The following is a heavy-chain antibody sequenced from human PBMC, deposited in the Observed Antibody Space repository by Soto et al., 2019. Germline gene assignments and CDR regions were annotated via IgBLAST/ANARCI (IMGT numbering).Heavy chain of an antibody. J-gene: IGHJ4*02. Sequence: GSTNYNPSLKSRVTISVDTSNNQISLKLSSVPAADTPVYYCARSGGEYSSSSIDYWGQGTLVTVSS. CDR2: GST. CDR3: ARSGGEYSSSSIDY. D-gene: IGHD6-6*01. V-gene: IGHV4-59*01.